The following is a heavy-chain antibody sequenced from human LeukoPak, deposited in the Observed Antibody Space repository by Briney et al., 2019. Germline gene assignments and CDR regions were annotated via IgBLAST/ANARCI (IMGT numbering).Heavy chain of an antibody. CDR1: GGSISSGGYS. Sequence: PSETLSLTCAVSGGSISSGGYSWSWIRQPPGKGLEWIGYIYHSGSTYYNPSLKSRVTISVDTSKNQFSLKLSSVTAADTAVYYCARRGELSLAYNYWGQGTLVTVSS. D-gene: IGHD3-16*02. CDR3: ARRGELSLAYNY. J-gene: IGHJ4*02. CDR2: IYHSGST. V-gene: IGHV4-30-2*03.